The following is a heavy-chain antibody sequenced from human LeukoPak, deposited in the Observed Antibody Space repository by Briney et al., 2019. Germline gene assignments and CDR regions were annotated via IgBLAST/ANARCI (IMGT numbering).Heavy chain of an antibody. Sequence: QPGGSLRLSCAASGFTFSSYAMSWVRQAPGKGLEWVSAISGSGGSTYYADSVKGRFTISRDNSKNMLCLQMNSLRAEDTAVYYCAKDTALMTVTTYDYWGQGTLVTVSS. CDR2: ISGSGGST. V-gene: IGHV3-23*01. CDR3: AKDTALMTVTTYDY. D-gene: IGHD4-17*01. CDR1: GFTFSSYA. J-gene: IGHJ4*02.